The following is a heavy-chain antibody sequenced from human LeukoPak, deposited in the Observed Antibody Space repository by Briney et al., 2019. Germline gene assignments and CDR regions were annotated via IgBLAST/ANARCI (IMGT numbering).Heavy chain of an antibody. J-gene: IGHJ6*03. CDR3: ARVTWFPGTSYYYMDV. D-gene: IGHD1-1*01. CDR1: GGSISSSSYY. V-gene: IGHV4-39*07. CDR2: IYYSGST. Sequence: PSETLSLTCTVSGGSISSSSYYWGWIRQPPGKGLEWIGSIYYSGSTYYNPSLKSRVTISVDTSKNQFSLKLSSVTAADTAVYYCARVTWFPGTSYYYMDVWGKGTTVTVSS.